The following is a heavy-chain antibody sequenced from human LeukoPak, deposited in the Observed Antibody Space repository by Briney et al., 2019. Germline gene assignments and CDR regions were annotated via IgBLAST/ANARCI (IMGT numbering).Heavy chain of an antibody. D-gene: IGHD1-26*01. CDR2: INPSGGIT. CDR1: GHTFTSYY. V-gene: IGHV1-46*01. J-gene: IGHJ4*02. Sequence: ASVKVSCKTSGHTFTSYYMHWVRQAPGQGLEWMGIINPSGGITSYAQKFQGRVTMTRDTSTSTVYMELSSLRSEDTAVYYCARESVGAFDYWGQGTLVTVSS. CDR3: ARESVGAFDY.